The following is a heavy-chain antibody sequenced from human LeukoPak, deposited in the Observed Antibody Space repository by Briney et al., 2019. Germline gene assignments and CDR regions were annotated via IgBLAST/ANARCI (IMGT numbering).Heavy chain of an antibody. V-gene: IGHV3-23*01. CDR2: LGGDSVKR. Sequence: GGSLRLACSTSGFTFSNYAMTWVRQAPGKGPEWVSSLGGDSVKRHYVGSVRGRFTASRDNAKNIVYLQMNNLRLEDTAVYFCTGAMWLGGLSDFWGRGTLVTVSP. CDR3: TGAMWLGGLSDF. D-gene: IGHD1-26*01. J-gene: IGHJ4*02. CDR1: GFTFSNYA.